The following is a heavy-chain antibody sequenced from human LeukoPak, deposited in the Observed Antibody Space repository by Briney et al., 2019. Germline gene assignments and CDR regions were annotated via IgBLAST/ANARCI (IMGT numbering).Heavy chain of an antibody. D-gene: IGHD1-26*01. Sequence: SGTLSLTCAVSGGSISSSNWWSWVRQPPGKGLEWIGEIYHSGSTNYNPSLKSRVTISVDKSKNQFSLKLSSVTAADTAVYYCARGGSGSYQDNYYYYYGMDVWGQGTTATVSS. V-gene: IGHV4-4*02. CDR1: GGSISSSNW. J-gene: IGHJ6*02. CDR3: ARGGSGSYQDNYYYYYGMDV. CDR2: IYHSGST.